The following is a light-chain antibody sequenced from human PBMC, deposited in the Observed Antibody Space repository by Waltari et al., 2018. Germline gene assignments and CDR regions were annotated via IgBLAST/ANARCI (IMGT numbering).Light chain of an antibody. CDR3: QQYNNWPPLT. V-gene: IGKV3-15*01. J-gene: IGKJ4*01. CDR2: VAV. Sequence: EIVMTQSPATMSVSPGESATLPCRASQRVRSNLALYQEKPGQAPRLLIYVAVTRARGTPDRVSGSGSGKEFALTIGSLQSEDFAIYYCQQYNNWPPLTFGGGTKVEIK. CDR1: QRVRSN.